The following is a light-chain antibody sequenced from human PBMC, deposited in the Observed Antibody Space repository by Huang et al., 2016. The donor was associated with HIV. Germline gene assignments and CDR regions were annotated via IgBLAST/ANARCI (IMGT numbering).Light chain of an antibody. V-gene: IGKV1-33*01. Sequence: DIQMTQSPSSLSASVGDRVTITCQASQEISNYLNWYQQKPRKAPKLLIYDASNLETGVSSRFSGSGSGTDFTFTISSLQPEDIATYYCQHYDNLRTFGQGTKVEIK. CDR1: QEISNY. CDR2: DAS. J-gene: IGKJ1*01. CDR3: QHYDNLRT.